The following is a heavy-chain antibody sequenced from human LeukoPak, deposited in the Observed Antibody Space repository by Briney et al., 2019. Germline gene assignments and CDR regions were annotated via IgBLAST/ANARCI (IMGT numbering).Heavy chain of an antibody. CDR1: GFTFSNAW. J-gene: IGHJ6*03. Sequence: GGSLRLSCAASGFTFSNAWMSWVRQAPGKGPEWVGRIKSKTDGGTTDYAAPVKGRFTISRDDSKNTLYLQMNSLKTEDTAVYYCTTEERGYSYGYYMDVWGKGTTVTVSS. CDR2: IKSKTDGGTT. CDR3: TTEERGYSYGYYMDV. D-gene: IGHD5-18*01. V-gene: IGHV3-15*01.